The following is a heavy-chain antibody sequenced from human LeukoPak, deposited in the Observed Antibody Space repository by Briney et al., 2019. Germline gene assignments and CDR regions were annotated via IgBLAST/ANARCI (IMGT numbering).Heavy chain of an antibody. D-gene: IGHD6-25*01. Sequence: PGGSLRLSCAASGFTFSSYGMHWVRQAPGKGLEWVAVISYDGSNKYYADSVKGRFTISRDNSKNTLYLQMNSLRAEDTAVYYCAKDSQMYSSGPRDYWGQGTLVTVSS. CDR1: GFTFSSYG. CDR3: AKDSQMYSSGPRDY. V-gene: IGHV3-30*18. CDR2: ISYDGSNK. J-gene: IGHJ4*02.